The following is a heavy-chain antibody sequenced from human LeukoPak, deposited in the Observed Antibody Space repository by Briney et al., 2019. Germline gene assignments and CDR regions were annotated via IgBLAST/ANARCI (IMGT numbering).Heavy chain of an antibody. D-gene: IGHD3-22*01. J-gene: IGHJ6*03. CDR3: ARDYTYYYDSSGYMDV. Sequence: GGSLRLSCAASGFTFSSYNMNWVRQAPGKGLEWVSSISSSSRYKYYADSVKGRSTISRDNAKNSLYLQMNSLRAEDTAVYYCARDYTYYYDSSGYMDVWGKGTTVTISS. CDR2: ISSSSRYK. CDR1: GFTFSSYN. V-gene: IGHV3-21*01.